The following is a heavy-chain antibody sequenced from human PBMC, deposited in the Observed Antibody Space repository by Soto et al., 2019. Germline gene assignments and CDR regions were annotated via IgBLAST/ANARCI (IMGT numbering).Heavy chain of an antibody. Sequence: PGGSLRLSCAVSGLTFNNYDMHWVRQVTGKPLEWVSGFGTAGDTWYPGSVQGRFTIFRANDKNSLYLQMNRLRADGTAAYFCGRAIVGRREYFYWIEDWGQGTMVTVSS. V-gene: IGHV3-13*01. CDR3: GRAIVGRREYFYWIED. D-gene: IGHD1-26*01. J-gene: IGHJ4*02. CDR2: FGTAGDT. CDR1: GLTFNNYD.